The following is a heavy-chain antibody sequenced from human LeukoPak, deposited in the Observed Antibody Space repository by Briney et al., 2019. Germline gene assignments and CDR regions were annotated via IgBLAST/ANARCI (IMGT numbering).Heavy chain of an antibody. J-gene: IGHJ4*02. Sequence: SETLSLTCAVSGGSISSSNWWSWIRQPAGKGLEWIGRIYTSGSTNYNPSLKSRVTMSVDTSKNQFSLKLSSVTAADTAVYYCARGFPTYGSGSPSDYWGQGTLVTVSS. CDR3: ARGFPTYGSGSPSDY. D-gene: IGHD3-10*01. V-gene: IGHV4-4*07. CDR2: IYTSGST. CDR1: GGSISSSNW.